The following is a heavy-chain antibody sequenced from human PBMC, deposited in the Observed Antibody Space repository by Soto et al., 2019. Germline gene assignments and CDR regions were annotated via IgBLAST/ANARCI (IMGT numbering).Heavy chain of an antibody. D-gene: IGHD3-3*01. Sequence: QVQLVESGGGVVQPGRSLRLSCAASGFTFSSYGMHWVRQAPGKGLEWVAVIWYDGSNKYYADSVKGRFTISRDNSKNTLYLQMISLRAEDTAVYYCAREGPPRFGVVPTVWGQGTLVTVSS. CDR3: AREGPPRFGVVPTV. CDR2: IWYDGSNK. J-gene: IGHJ4*02. CDR1: GFTFSSYG. V-gene: IGHV3-33*01.